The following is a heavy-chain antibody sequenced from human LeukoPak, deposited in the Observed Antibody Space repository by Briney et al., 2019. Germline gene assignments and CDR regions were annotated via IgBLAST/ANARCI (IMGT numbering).Heavy chain of an antibody. Sequence: GGSLRLSCAASGLTFSSYAMSWVRQAPGKGLEWVSAISGSGGSTYYADSVKGRFTISRDNSKNTLYLQMNSLRAEDTAVYYCAKDDLGAQTGTDAFDIWGQGTMVTVSS. CDR1: GLTFSSYA. CDR3: AKDDLGAQTGTDAFDI. V-gene: IGHV3-23*01. D-gene: IGHD1-26*01. J-gene: IGHJ3*02. CDR2: ISGSGGST.